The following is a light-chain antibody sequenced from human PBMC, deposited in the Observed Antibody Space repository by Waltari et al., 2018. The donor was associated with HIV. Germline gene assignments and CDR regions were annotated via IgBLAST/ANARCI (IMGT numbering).Light chain of an antibody. CDR1: SHDVGGYQY. J-gene: IGLJ3*02. V-gene: IGLV2-11*01. Sequence: QSALTQPRSVSGSPGQSVTISCTGTSHDVGGYQYVSWYQKHQAKAPKLIIFDVTQRPSGVPDRFSGSKSGNTASLTISGLQAADEADFYCSSYAGSYTWLFGGGTKVTVL. CDR2: DVT. CDR3: SSYAGSYTWL.